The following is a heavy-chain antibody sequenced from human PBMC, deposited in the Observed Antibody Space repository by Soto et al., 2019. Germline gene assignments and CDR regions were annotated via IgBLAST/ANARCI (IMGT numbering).Heavy chain of an antibody. Sequence: GGSLRLSCAASGFTFSNAWMSWVRQAPGKGLEWVGRIKSKTDGGTTDYAAPVKGRFTISRDDSKNTLYLQMNSLKTEDTAVYYCTKSEVGVRDAFDIWGQGTMVTVSS. D-gene: IGHD2-2*01. CDR2: IKSKTDGGTT. V-gene: IGHV3-15*01. CDR1: GFTFSNAW. J-gene: IGHJ3*02. CDR3: TKSEVGVRDAFDI.